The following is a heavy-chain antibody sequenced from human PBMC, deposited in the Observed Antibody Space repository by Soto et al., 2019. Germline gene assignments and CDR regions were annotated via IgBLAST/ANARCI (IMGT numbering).Heavy chain of an antibody. J-gene: IGHJ4*02. Sequence: GESLKISCAASGFTFSSYAMSWVRQAPGKGLEWVSAISGSGGSTYYADSVKGRFTISRDNSKNTLYLQMNSLRAEDTSVYYCAKVQAPDARRTTGGPNFDYWGQGTLVTVSS. D-gene: IGHD6-6*01. CDR3: AKVQAPDARRTTGGPNFDY. CDR1: GFTFSSYA. V-gene: IGHV3-23*01. CDR2: ISGSGGST.